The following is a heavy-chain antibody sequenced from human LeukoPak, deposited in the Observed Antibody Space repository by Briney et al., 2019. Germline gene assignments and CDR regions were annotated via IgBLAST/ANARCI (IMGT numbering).Heavy chain of an antibody. J-gene: IGHJ4*02. D-gene: IGHD6-19*01. V-gene: IGHV7-4-1*02. CDR3: ARDDYSSGWPTGGY. CDR1: GYTFTSYG. CDR2: INTNTGIP. Sequence: RASVKVSCKASGYTFTSYGMNWVRQAPGQGLEWMGWINTNTGIPTYAQGFTGRFVFSLDTSVSTAYLQISSLKAEDTAVYYCARDDYSSGWPTGGYWGQGTLVTVSS.